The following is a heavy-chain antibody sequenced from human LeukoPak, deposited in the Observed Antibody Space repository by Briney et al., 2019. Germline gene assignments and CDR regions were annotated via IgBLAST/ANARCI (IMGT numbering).Heavy chain of an antibody. D-gene: IGHD2-21*01. CDR2: IYNDGST. V-gene: IGHV3-53*05. J-gene: IGHJ4*02. CDR1: GFTVSSNY. CDR3: ARDPDRSVIPPKTYYFDY. Sequence: PGGSLRLSCAASGFTVSSNYMSWVRQGPGKGLEWVALIYNDGSTHYTDSVKGRFTISRDTSKNTLYLQMNSLRAEDTAVYYCARDPDRSVIPPKTYYFDYWGQGTLVTVSS.